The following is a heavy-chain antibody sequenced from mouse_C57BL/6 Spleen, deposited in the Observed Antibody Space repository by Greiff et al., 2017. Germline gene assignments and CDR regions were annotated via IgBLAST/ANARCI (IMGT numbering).Heavy chain of an antibody. D-gene: IGHD3-3*01. CDR1: GFTFSSYG. CDR3: ARLQGRRYYCDY. Sequence: EVKLMESGGDLVKPGGSLKLSCAASGFTFSSYGMSWVRQTPDKRLEWVATISSGGSYTYYPDSVKGRGTITRDNAKNTLYMHMSSLKSEDTAMYYWARLQGRRYYCDYWGQGTTRTGAS. V-gene: IGHV5-6*01. CDR2: ISSGGSYT. J-gene: IGHJ2*01.